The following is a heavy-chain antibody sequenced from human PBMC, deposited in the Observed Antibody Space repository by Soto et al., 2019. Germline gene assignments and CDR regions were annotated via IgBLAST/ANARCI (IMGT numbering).Heavy chain of an antibody. V-gene: IGHV3-48*01. J-gene: IGHJ6*02. D-gene: IGHD2-15*01. CDR2: ISSSSSTI. CDR3: ARDQEVVGDEYYYYGMDV. Sequence: EVQLVESGGGLVQPGGSLRLSCAASGFTFSSYSMNWVRQAPGKGLEWVSYISSSSSTIYYADSVKGRFTISRDNAKNSLYLQMNSLRAEDTAVYYCARDQEVVGDEYYYYGMDVWGQGTTVTVSS. CDR1: GFTFSSYS.